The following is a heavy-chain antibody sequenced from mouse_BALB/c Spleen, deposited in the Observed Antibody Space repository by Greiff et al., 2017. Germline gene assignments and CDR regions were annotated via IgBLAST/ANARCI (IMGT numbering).Heavy chain of an antibody. V-gene: IGHV1-9*01. CDR2: ILPGSGST. Sequence: VQLQQSGAELMKPGASVKISCKATGYTFSSYWIEWVKQRPGHGLEWIGEILPGSGSTNYNEKFKGKATFTADTSSNTAYMQLSSLTSEDSAVYYCARAAEGAWFAYWGQGTLVTVSA. J-gene: IGHJ3*01. CDR1: GYTFSSYW. CDR3: ARAAEGAWFAY.